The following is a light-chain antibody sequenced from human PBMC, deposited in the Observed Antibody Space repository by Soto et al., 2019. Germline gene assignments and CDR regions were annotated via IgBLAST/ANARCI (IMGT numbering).Light chain of an antibody. CDR2: GNS. CDR3: QSYDGSLSGSV. J-gene: IGLJ1*01. Sequence: QSVLTHPPSVSGAPGQRVTISCTGSSSNIGAGYDVHWYQQLPGTAPKLLIYGNSNRPSGVPDRFSGSKSGTSASLAITGLQAEDEADYYCQSYDGSLSGSVFGTGTKVTVL. V-gene: IGLV1-40*01. CDR1: SSNIGAGYD.